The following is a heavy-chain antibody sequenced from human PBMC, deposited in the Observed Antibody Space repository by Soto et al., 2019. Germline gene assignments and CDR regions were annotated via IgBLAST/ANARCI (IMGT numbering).Heavy chain of an antibody. CDR2: IFQSGST. D-gene: IGHD6-19*01. CDR3: ARGRGRYSSGWSWFDP. CDR1: GGTIRSPDW. J-gene: IGHJ5*02. Sequence: PSETLSLTCGASGGTIRSPDWWTWVRQPPGKGLEWIGEIFQSGSTNYTPSLESRVTISVDKSKNQFSLTLTSVTAADTAVYFCARGRGRYSSGWSWFDPWGQGILGTVSA. V-gene: IGHV4-4*02.